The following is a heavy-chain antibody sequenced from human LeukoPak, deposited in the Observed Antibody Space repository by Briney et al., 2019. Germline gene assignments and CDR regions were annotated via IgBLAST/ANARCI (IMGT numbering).Heavy chain of an antibody. V-gene: IGHV3-48*03. J-gene: IGHJ5*02. CDR1: GFTFSSYE. CDR3: ARDSYGDGGFDP. D-gene: IGHD4-17*01. CDR2: ISSSGSTK. Sequence: GGSLRLSCATSGFTFSSYEMNWVRQAPGKGLKWVSYISSSGSTKYYADSVKGRFTISRDNAKNSLYLQMNSLRADDTAVYYCARDSYGDGGFDPWGQGTLVTVSS.